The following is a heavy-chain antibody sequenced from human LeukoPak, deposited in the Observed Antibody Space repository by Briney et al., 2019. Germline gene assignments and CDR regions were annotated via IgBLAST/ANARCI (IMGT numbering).Heavy chain of an antibody. CDR3: ARGNTIKYYYGSGKTVNYYGMDV. CDR2: INPNSGGT. D-gene: IGHD3-10*01. J-gene: IGHJ6*02. CDR1: GYTFTGYY. V-gene: IGHV1-2*02. Sequence: GASVKVSCKASGYTFTGYYMHWVRQAPGQGLEWMGWINPNSGGTNYAQKFQGRVTMTRDTSISTAYMELSRLRSDDTAVYYCARGNTIKYYYGSGKTVNYYGMDVWGQGTTVTVSS.